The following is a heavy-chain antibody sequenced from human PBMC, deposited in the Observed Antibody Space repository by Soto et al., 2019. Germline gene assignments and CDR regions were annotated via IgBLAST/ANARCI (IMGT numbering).Heavy chain of an antibody. J-gene: IGHJ4*02. CDR1: GASISGNY. CDR2: IYDSGST. CDR3: ARYRRGTGWYYLDY. V-gene: IGHV4-59*01. D-gene: IGHD6-19*01. Sequence: WETLSLTCTVSGASISGNYWSWIRQPPGKGLEWIGYIYDSGSTNYSPSLQSRVTMSVDRSKNQFSLALTSVTAADTAVYFCARYRRGTGWYYLDYWGQGILVTVS.